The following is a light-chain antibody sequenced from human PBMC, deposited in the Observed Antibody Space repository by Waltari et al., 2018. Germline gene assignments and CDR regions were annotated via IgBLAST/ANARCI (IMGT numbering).Light chain of an antibody. CDR2: WAS. CDR3: QQYYSTPFT. V-gene: IGKV4-1*01. CDR1: QSVLYSSNNKNY. J-gene: IGKJ3*01. Sequence: DIVMTQSPAPLAVALGERATINCKSSQSVLYSSNNKNYLAWYQQQPGQPTKLLIYWASTRESGVPDRFSGSGSGTDFTLTISSLQAEDVAVYYCQQYYSTPFTFGPGTKVDIK.